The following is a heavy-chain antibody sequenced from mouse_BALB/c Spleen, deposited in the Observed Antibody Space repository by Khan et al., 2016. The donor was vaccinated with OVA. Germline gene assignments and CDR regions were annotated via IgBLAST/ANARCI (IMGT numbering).Heavy chain of an antibody. Sequence: QVQLQQPGPGLVAPSQSLSITCTVSGFSLTGYGVNWVRQPPGKGLEWLGMIWGDGSTDYNSVLKSRLSITKDNSKSQVFLKMNSLQTDDTARYYCARELRRGGFAFWDQGTLVTVSA. CDR1: GFSLTGYG. D-gene: IGHD1-2*01. J-gene: IGHJ3*01. V-gene: IGHV2-6-7*01. CDR3: ARELRRGGFAF. CDR2: IWGDGST.